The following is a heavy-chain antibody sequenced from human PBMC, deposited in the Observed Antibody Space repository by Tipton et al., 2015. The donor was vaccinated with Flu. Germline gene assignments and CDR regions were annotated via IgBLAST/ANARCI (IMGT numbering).Heavy chain of an antibody. J-gene: IGHJ4*02. CDR1: GDSITGYY. CDR3: ARGLGGNNPY. V-gene: IGHV4-59*01. CDR2: FYHTGDT. D-gene: IGHD1-14*01. Sequence: TLSLTCSVSGDSITGYYWSWIRQSPEKGLEWIGYFYHTGDTNYNPSLASRVTISVDMSTNQLSLHLRSVTAADTAVYYCARGLGGNNPYWGRGTLVTVSS.